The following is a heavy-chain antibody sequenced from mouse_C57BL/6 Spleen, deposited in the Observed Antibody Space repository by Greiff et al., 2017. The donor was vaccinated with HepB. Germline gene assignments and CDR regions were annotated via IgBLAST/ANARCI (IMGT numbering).Heavy chain of an antibody. CDR1: GYTFTSYW. J-gene: IGHJ2*01. D-gene: IGHD1-1*01. V-gene: IGHV1-69*01. Sequence: QVQLQQPGAELVMPGASVKLSCKASGYTFTSYWMHWVKQRPGQGLEWIGEIDPSDSYTNYNQKFKGKSTLTVDKSSITAYMQLSSLTSEDSAVYYCARSGEGSSYYFDYWGQGTTLTVSS. CDR2: IDPSDSYT. CDR3: ARSGEGSSYYFDY.